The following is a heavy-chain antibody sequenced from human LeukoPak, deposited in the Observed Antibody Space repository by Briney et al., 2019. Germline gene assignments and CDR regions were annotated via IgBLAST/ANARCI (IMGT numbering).Heavy chain of an antibody. CDR2: ISYDGSNK. V-gene: IGHV3-30-3*01. Sequence: GRSLRLSCAASGFTFSSYAMHWVRQAPGKGLEWVAVISYDGSNKYYADSVKGRFTISRDNSKNTLYLQMNSLRAEDTAVYYCARDFVDTAMEYPRGGFDRWGQGTLVTVSS. D-gene: IGHD5-18*01. CDR3: ARDFVDTAMEYPRGGFDR. CDR1: GFTFSSYA. J-gene: IGHJ5*02.